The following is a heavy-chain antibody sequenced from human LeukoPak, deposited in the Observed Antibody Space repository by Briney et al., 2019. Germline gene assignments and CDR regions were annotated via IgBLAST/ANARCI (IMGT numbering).Heavy chain of an antibody. Sequence: SETLSLTCTVSGGSIISSDYHWGWVRQPPGKGLEWIGTISYSGSTNYNPSLKSRVTISVDTSKNQFSLKLSSVTAADTAVYYCASTVVTQYYYYYYGMDVWGQGTTVTVSS. CDR3: ASTVVTQYYYYYYGMDV. CDR2: ISYSGST. D-gene: IGHD4-23*01. V-gene: IGHV4-39*07. CDR1: GGSIISSDYH. J-gene: IGHJ6*02.